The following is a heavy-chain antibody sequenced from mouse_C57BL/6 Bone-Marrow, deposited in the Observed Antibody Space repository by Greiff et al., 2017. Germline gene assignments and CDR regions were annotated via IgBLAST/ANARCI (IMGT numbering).Heavy chain of an antibody. V-gene: IGHV1-55*01. D-gene: IGHD2-5*01. J-gene: IGHJ1*03. Sequence: QVQLQQPGAELVKPGASVKMSCKASGYTFTSYWITWVKQRPGKGLEWIGDIYPGSGSTNYNEKFKSKATLTVDTSSSTAYMQLSIMTSADSAVYYCARPYYSNYWYFDVWGTGTTVTVSS. CDR1: GYTFTSYW. CDR2: IYPGSGST. CDR3: ARPYYSNYWYFDV.